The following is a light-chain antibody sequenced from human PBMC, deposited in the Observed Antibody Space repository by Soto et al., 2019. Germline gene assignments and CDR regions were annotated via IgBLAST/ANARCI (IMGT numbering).Light chain of an antibody. Sequence: EIVLTQSPGTLSLSPGDRATLSCRASQSVSRSYLGWYQQKPGQAPRLLIFGASTRATGIPDRFSGSGAGAYFNLTISRLEPADFGVYYCQQYGSSHTFGQGTRLEI. CDR1: QSVSRSY. V-gene: IGKV3-20*01. CDR2: GAS. J-gene: IGKJ5*01. CDR3: QQYGSSHT.